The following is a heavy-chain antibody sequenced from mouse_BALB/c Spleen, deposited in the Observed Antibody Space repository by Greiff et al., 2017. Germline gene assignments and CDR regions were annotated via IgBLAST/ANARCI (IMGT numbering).Heavy chain of an antibody. D-gene: IGHD2-1*01. CDR2: ISSGGSYT. V-gene: IGHV5-9-4*01. CDR3: ANGNYYAMDY. J-gene: IGHJ4*01. CDR1: GFTFSSYA. Sequence: EVQLVESGGGLVKPGGSLKLSCAASGFTFSSYAMSWVRQSPEKRLEWVAEISSGGSYTYYPDTVTGRFTISRDNAKNTLYLEMSSLRSEDTAMYYCANGNYYAMDYWGQGTSVTVSS.